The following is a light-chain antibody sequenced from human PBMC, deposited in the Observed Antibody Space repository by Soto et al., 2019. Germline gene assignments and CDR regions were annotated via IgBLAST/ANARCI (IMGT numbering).Light chain of an antibody. Sequence: DIEMTQSPSSLSASVGDRVTITCRASQSIRSYLTWYRQKPGQAPKLLIYAASSLQSGVPSRFSGSGAGTDFTRTISSLQPEDVATDYCQQSYSSTRTFGQGTKVDIK. V-gene: IGKV1-39*01. CDR2: AAS. J-gene: IGKJ1*01. CDR3: QQSYSSTRT. CDR1: QSIRSY.